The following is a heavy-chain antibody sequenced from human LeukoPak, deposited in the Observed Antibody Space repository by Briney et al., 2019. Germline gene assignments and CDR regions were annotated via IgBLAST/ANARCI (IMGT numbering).Heavy chain of an antibody. CDR1: GFTFSSYA. J-gene: IGHJ4*02. D-gene: IGHD2-2*01. Sequence: PGGSLRLSCAASGFTFSSYAMSWVRQAPGKGLEWVAVIWYDGSNKYYADSVKGRFTISRDNSKNTLYLQMNSLRAEDTAVYYCARALVPAADVLEADYWGQGTLVTVSS. CDR3: ARALVPAADVLEADY. V-gene: IGHV3-33*08. CDR2: IWYDGSNK.